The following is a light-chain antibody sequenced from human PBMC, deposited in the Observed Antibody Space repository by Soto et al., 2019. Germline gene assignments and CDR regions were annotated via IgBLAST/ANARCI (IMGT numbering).Light chain of an antibody. Sequence: DVQLTQSPSTLAVSVGDRVTITCRASEKITNWLAGYQQTPGKAPKVLISDASRLETGVPSRFSGSGYGTDFTLTITSLQTEDFGTYHCQQYDVHPKTFGQGTKVDIK. V-gene: IGKV1-5*01. CDR2: DAS. J-gene: IGKJ1*01. CDR3: QQYDVHPKT. CDR1: EKITNW.